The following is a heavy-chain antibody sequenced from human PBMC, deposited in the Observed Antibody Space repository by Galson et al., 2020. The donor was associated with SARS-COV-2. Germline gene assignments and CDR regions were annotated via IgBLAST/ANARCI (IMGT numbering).Heavy chain of an antibody. V-gene: IGHV3-23*01. Sequence: GESLKIYCEASGFMFRTYDMSWVRQAPGKGLEWVSSIGGGGISKHYAESVKGRFNISRDNSKNTLYLQMSTLRVEDTAVYYCAQGGWLDYWGHGTLVSGSS. CDR1: GFMFRTYD. CDR2: IGGGGISK. J-gene: IGHJ4*01. D-gene: IGHD6-19*01. CDR3: AQGGWLDY.